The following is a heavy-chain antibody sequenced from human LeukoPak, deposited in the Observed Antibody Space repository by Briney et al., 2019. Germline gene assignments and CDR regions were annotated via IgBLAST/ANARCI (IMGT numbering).Heavy chain of an antibody. J-gene: IGHJ5*02. CDR2: INPSGGST. V-gene: IGHV1-46*01. CDR1: AYTFTSYY. Sequence: ASVKVSCKASAYTFTSYYMHWVRQAPGQGLEWMGIINPSGGSTSYAQKFQGRVTMTRDMSTSTVYMELSSLRSEDTAVYYCARVALVGANDGWFDPWGQGTLVTVSS. D-gene: IGHD1-26*01. CDR3: ARVALVGANDGWFDP.